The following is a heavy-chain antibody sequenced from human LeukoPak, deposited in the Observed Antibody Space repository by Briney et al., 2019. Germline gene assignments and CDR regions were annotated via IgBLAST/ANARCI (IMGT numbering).Heavy chain of an antibody. CDR3: AKDYSGSHHFDC. D-gene: IGHD1-26*01. V-gene: IGHV3-23*01. CDR1: GFTFSSDA. CDR2: ISGSGGGT. Sequence: GGSLRLSCAASGFTFSSDAMSWVRQAPGKGLEWVSAISGSGGGTYYADSVKGRFTISRDNSKNTLYLQMNSLRAEDTAVYYCAKDYSGSHHFDCWGQGTLVTVSS. J-gene: IGHJ4*02.